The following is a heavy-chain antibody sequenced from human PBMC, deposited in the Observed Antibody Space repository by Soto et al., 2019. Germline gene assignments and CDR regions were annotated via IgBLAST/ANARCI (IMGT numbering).Heavy chain of an antibody. J-gene: IGHJ4*02. CDR2: ISAYNGNT. Sequence: ASVKVSCKASGYTFTSYGISWVRQAPGQGLEWMGWISAYNGNTNYAQKLQGRVTMTTDTSTSTAYMELRSLRSDDTAAYYCAREYYYDSSGYPLGYWGQGTPVTVSS. V-gene: IGHV1-18*01. CDR3: AREYYYDSSGYPLGY. CDR1: GYTFTSYG. D-gene: IGHD3-22*01.